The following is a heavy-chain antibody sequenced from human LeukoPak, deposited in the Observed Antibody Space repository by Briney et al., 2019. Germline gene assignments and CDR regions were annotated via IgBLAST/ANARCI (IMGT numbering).Heavy chain of an antibody. Sequence: SETLSLTCTVSGGSISSSSACWGWIRQPPGKGLEWIGSIYYSKNTYYNPSLKSRVTISADTSKDQFSLTLGSVSATDTAVYYCVSPRGFSYGYFDYWGQGTLVTVSS. V-gene: IGHV4-39*01. J-gene: IGHJ4*02. CDR1: GGSISSSSAC. D-gene: IGHD5-18*01. CDR3: VSPRGFSYGYFDY. CDR2: IYYSKNT.